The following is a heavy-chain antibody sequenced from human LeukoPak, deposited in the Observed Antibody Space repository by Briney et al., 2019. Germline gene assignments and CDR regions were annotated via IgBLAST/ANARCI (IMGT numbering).Heavy chain of an antibody. J-gene: IGHJ3*01. CDR1: RGSVSDYH. CDR2: IYASGTT. CDR3: ARDSGANLGAFDV. Sequence: SKTLSLTCNVSRGSVSDYHWTWVRQPAGKGLEFIGRIYASGTTSYNPSLWSRITMSMDTSKDHLSLTLTSVTAADTAVYYCARDSGANLGAFDVWGQGTLVTVS. D-gene: IGHD1-26*01. V-gene: IGHV4-4*07.